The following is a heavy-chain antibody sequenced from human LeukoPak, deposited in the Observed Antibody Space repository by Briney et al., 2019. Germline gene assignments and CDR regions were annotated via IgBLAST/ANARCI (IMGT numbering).Heavy chain of an antibody. Sequence: ASVKVSCKASGYTFTSYDINWVRQATGQGLEWMGWMNPNSGNTGYAQKFRGRVTMTRNTSISTAYTELSSLRSEDTAVYYCARGSGSYLYYYYYGMDVWGQGTTVTVSS. D-gene: IGHD1-26*01. CDR2: MNPNSGNT. CDR3: ARGSGSYLYYYYYGMDV. CDR1: GYTFTSYD. V-gene: IGHV1-8*01. J-gene: IGHJ6*02.